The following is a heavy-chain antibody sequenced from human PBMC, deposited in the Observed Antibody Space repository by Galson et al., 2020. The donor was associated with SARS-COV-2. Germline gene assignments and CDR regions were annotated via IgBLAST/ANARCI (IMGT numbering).Heavy chain of an antibody. D-gene: IGHD7-27*01. J-gene: IGHJ6*02. Sequence: ASETLSLTCTVSGGSISSYYWSWIRQPPGKGLEWIGYIYYSGSTTYNPSLKSRVTISVDTSKNQFSLKLSSVTAADTAVYYCARGEHELTGVDYYYGMDVWGQGTTVTVSS. CDR2: IYYSGST. V-gene: IGHV4-59*01. CDR1: GGSISSYY. CDR3: ARGEHELTGVDYYYGMDV.